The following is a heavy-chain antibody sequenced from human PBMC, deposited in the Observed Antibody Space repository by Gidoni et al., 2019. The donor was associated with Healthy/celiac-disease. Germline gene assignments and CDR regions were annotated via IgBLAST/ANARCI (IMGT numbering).Heavy chain of an antibody. CDR3: TRAACGGDCAMGYFDY. V-gene: IGHV3-49*04. J-gene: IGHJ4*02. Sequence: EVRQVETGGGLVQPGRSLRLARTADGVTGGDDAMSWVRQARGKGLEGVGFIRSKAYGGTTEYAACVKGRFTISRDDSKSIAYLQMNSLKTEDTAVYYCTRAACGGDCAMGYFDYWGQGTLVTVSS. D-gene: IGHD2-21*02. CDR2: IRSKAYGGTT. CDR1: GVTGGDDA.